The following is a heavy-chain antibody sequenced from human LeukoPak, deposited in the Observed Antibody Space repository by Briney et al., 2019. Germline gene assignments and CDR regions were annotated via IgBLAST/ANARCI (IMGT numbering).Heavy chain of an antibody. D-gene: IGHD1-7*01. CDR1: DFPFRVYT. J-gene: IGHJ4*02. CDR3: ARDGNYISHVIDY. CDR2: ITGSSDSI. V-gene: IGHV3-21*01. Sequence: GGSLRLSCAASDFPFRVYTMNWVRQAPGKGLEWIASITGSSDSIYYADSVRGRFTISRDNAKNSVFLQMTTVRGDDTGIYYCARDGNYISHVIDYWGQGTLVIVSS.